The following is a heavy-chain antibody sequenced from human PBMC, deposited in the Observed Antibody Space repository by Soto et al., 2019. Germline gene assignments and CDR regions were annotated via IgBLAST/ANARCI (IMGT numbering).Heavy chain of an antibody. CDR2: IYYSGST. Sequence: TETLSLTCTVSGGSISSYYWSWIRQPPGKGLEWIGYIYYSGSTNYNPSLKSRVTISVDTPKNQFSLKLSSVTAADTAVYYCARGGGYSSGWRDYWGQGTLVTVSS. CDR1: GGSISSYY. J-gene: IGHJ4*02. D-gene: IGHD6-19*01. CDR3: ARGGGYSSGWRDY. V-gene: IGHV4-59*01.